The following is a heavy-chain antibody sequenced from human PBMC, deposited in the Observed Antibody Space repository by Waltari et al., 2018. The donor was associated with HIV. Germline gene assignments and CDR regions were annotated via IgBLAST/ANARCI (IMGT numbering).Heavy chain of an antibody. CDR3: ASPISPETVVAAIKGRGKSGDYYGMDV. Sequence: RQAPGQGLEWMGGIIPIFGTANYAQKFQGRVTITADESTSTAYMELSSLRSEDTAVYYCASPISPETVVAAIKGRGKSGDYYGMDVWGQGTTVTVSS. V-gene: IGHV1-69*01. J-gene: IGHJ6*02. D-gene: IGHD2-15*01. CDR2: IIPIFGTA.